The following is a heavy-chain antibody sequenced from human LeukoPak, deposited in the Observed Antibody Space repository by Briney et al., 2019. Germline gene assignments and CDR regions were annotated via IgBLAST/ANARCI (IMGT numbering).Heavy chain of an antibody. CDR2: IYSGGST. Sequence: GGSLRLSCAASGFSISSNYMSWVRQAPGKGLERVSVIYSGGSTYYADSVKGRFTISRDNSKNTLYLQMNSLRAEDTAVYYCVREGGIGYSSSWPPGGFDYWGQGTLVTVSS. J-gene: IGHJ4*02. CDR1: GFSISSNY. D-gene: IGHD6-13*01. V-gene: IGHV3-53*01. CDR3: VREGGIGYSSSWPPGGFDY.